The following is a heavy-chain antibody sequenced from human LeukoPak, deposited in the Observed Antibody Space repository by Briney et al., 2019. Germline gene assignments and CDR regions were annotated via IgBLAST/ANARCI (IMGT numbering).Heavy chain of an antibody. CDR1: GGSIRSSGYY. CDR3: ARRTVTSREGFEY. D-gene: IGHD4-17*01. Sequence: AETLSLTCTVSGGSIRSSGYYWGWLRQPPGEGLEWIGSISYSGTTFYNPSLKSRLSISADTSKNQFSLRLSSVTGPDTAVYYCARRTVTSREGFEYWGQGILVTVSS. CDR2: ISYSGTT. J-gene: IGHJ4*02. V-gene: IGHV4-39*01.